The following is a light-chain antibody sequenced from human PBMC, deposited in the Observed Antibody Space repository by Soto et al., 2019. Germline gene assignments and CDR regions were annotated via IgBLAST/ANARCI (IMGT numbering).Light chain of an antibody. CDR2: GAS. CDR1: QSVTSNY. V-gene: IGKV3-20*01. CDR3: QQYGGSPQT. J-gene: IGKJ1*01. Sequence: EIVVTQSPGTLSLSPGERDTLSCRDSQSVTSNYVAWYQQKPGQAPRLLIYGASSRATGIPDRISGSGSGTDFTLTISRLEPEDFAVYYCQQYGGSPQTFGQGTKVDIK.